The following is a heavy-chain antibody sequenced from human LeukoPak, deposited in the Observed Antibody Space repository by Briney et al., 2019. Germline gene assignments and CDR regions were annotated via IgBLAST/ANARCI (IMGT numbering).Heavy chain of an antibody. CDR1: GVSISSGGYS. Sequence: SETLSLTCAVSGVSISSGGYSWGWIPQAPGKGLEWNGYNYHSGSNYYEPSLKSRVTISVATSKNQFSLKLSSVTAADTAVYYCARTRIAAAGTPHFDYWGQGTLVTVSS. CDR2: NYHSGSN. V-gene: IGHV4-30-2*02. CDR3: ARTRIAAAGTPHFDY. D-gene: IGHD6-13*01. J-gene: IGHJ4*02.